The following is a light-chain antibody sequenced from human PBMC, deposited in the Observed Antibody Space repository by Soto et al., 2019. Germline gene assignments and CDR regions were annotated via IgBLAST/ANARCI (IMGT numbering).Light chain of an antibody. CDR2: DAS. J-gene: IGKJ2*02. Sequence: EIVLTQSPATLSLSPGERATLSCRASQSVSGDLAWYQQKPGQAPRLLMYDASTRVGGISARFSGSGSGTDFTLTISSLEPEDFAIYYWQQRRTSCTFGQGTKLEIK. CDR3: QQRRTSCT. V-gene: IGKV3-11*01. CDR1: QSVSGD.